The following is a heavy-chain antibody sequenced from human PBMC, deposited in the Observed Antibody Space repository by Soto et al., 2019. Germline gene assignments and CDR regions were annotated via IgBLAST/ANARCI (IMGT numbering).Heavy chain of an antibody. J-gene: IGHJ5*02. D-gene: IGHD3-10*01. V-gene: IGHV4-34*01. CDR1: GGSFGGYY. CDR2: INHSGST. Sequence: PSETLALTCAVYGGSFGGYYGSWIRQPPGKGLEWIGEINHSGSTNYNPSLKSRVTISVDTSKNQFSLKLSSVTAADTAVYYCARGPDITMVRGVSHNWFDPWGQGTLVTVSS. CDR3: ARGPDITMVRGVSHNWFDP.